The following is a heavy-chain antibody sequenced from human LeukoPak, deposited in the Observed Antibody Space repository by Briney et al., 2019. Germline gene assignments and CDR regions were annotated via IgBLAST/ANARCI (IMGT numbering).Heavy chain of an antibody. CDR2: ISGGGGST. D-gene: IGHD3-16*01. CDR3: AKITGSCFDY. V-gene: IGHV3-23*01. J-gene: IGHJ4*02. Sequence: GGSLRLSCTTSGFTFSSFAMSWVRQAPGKGLEWVSAISGGGGSTYYADSVKGRFTISRDNSKNTLYLQMNSLRAEDTAVYYCAKITGSCFDYWGQGTLVTVSS. CDR1: GFTFSSFA.